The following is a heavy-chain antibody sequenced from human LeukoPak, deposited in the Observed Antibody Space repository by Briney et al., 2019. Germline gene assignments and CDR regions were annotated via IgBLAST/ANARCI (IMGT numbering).Heavy chain of an antibody. CDR3: AKRAYGDYGWNWFDP. CDR1: GFTFDDYA. Sequence: GGSLRLSCAASGFTFDDYAMHWVRQAPGKGLEWVSGISWNSGSIGYADSVKGRFTISRDNAKNSLYLQMNSLRAEDMALYYCAKRAYGDYGWNWFDPWGQGTLVTVSS. CDR2: ISWNSGSI. V-gene: IGHV3-9*03. D-gene: IGHD4-17*01. J-gene: IGHJ5*02.